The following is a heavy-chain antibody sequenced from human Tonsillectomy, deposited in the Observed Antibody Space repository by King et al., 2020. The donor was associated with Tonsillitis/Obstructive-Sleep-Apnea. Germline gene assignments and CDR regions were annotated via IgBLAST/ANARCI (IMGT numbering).Heavy chain of an antibody. CDR2: IKQDGSER. Sequence: VQLVESGGGLVQPGGSLRLSCAASGFTFSSFWMSWVRQAPGKGLEWVANIKQDGSERYYVDSVKGRFTISRDNAKNSLFLQMNSLGAEDTAVYYCARGFGRPGIALAGTNHYYYMDVWGKGTTVTVSS. CDR3: ARGFGRPGIALAGTNHYYYMDV. J-gene: IGHJ6*03. CDR1: GFTFSSFW. D-gene: IGHD6-19*01. V-gene: IGHV3-7*04.